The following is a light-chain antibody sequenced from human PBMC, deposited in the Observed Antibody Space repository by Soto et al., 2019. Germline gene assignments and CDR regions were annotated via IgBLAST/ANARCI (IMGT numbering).Light chain of an antibody. CDR3: QQRSNWPPIT. J-gene: IGKJ5*01. CDR1: QSVSSY. V-gene: IGKV3-11*01. CDR2: DAS. Sequence: EIVLTQSPATLSLSPGERATLSCRASQSVSSYFAWYQQKPGQAPRLLIYDASNRATGIPARCSGRGSGTDFTLTISSLEPEDFAVYYCQQRSNWPPITFGQGTRLEIK.